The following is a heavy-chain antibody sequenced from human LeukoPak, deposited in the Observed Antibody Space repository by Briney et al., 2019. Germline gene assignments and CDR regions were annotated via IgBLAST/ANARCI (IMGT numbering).Heavy chain of an antibody. D-gene: IGHD2-2*02. J-gene: IGHJ6*03. V-gene: IGHV3-23*01. CDR1: GFTFSSYA. CDR3: AREDIVVVPAAISPPGMDV. Sequence: GGSLRLSCAASGFTFSSYAMSWVRQAPGKGLEWVSAISGSGGSTYYADSVKGRFTISRDNSKNTLYLRMNSLRAEDTAVDYCAREDIVVVPAAISPPGMDVWGKGTTVTVSS. CDR2: ISGSGGST.